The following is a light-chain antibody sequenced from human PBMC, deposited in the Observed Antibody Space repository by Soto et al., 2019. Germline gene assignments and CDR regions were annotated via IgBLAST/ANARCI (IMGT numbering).Light chain of an antibody. Sequence: LAQPASVSGSPGQWITISCTGTSSDVGGYNYVSWYQQHPGKAPKLMIYDVSNRPSGVSNRFSGSKSVNTASLTISGLQAEDEADYYCSSYTSSSTYVFGTGTKVTVL. V-gene: IGLV2-14*01. J-gene: IGLJ1*01. CDR1: SSDVGGYNY. CDR2: DVS. CDR3: SSYTSSSTYV.